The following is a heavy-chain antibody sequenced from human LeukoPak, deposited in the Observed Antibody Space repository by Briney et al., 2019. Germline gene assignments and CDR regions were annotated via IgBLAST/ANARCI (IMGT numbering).Heavy chain of an antibody. V-gene: IGHV3-11*06. CDR3: ARDPIRI. Sequence: GGSLRLSCAASGFSFSDSYMTWVRQAAGKGLEWLSYISGNSGDINYADSVKGRFTISRDNAKNSLYLQMNSLRVEDTAVYYCARDPIRIWGQGTLVTVSS. J-gene: IGHJ4*02. CDR1: GFSFSDSY. CDR2: ISGNSGDI.